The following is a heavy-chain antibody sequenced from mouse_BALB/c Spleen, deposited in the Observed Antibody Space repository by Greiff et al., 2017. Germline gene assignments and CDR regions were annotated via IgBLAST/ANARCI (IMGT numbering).Heavy chain of an antibody. D-gene: IGHD2-3*01. Sequence: DVMLVESGGGLVKPGGSLKLSCAASGFTFSSYAMSWVRQTPEQRLEWVASISSGGSTYYPDSVKGRFTISRDNARNILYLQMSSLRSEDTAMYYCARDGYHYAMDYWGQGTSVTVSS. CDR1: GFTFSSYA. CDR2: ISSGGST. CDR3: ARDGYHYAMDY. J-gene: IGHJ4*01. V-gene: IGHV5-6-5*01.